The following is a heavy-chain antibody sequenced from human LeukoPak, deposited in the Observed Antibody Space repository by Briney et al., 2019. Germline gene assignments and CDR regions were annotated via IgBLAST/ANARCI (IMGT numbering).Heavy chain of an antibody. Sequence: PSETLSLTCTVSGGSISSGGYYWSWIRQPPGKGLEWIGYIYHSGSTYYNPSLKSRVTISVDTSKNQFSLKLSSVTAADTAVYYCARLVFHIRSLLYYFDYWGQGTLVTVSS. J-gene: IGHJ4*02. CDR1: GGSISSGGYY. D-gene: IGHD2-8*01. V-gene: IGHV4-30-2*03. CDR2: IYHSGST. CDR3: ARLVFHIRSLLYYFDY.